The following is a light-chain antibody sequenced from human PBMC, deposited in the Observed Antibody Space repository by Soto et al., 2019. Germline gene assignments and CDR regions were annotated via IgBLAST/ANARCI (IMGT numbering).Light chain of an antibody. CDR1: QSVSSNY. CDR3: QHYGRSAYT. Sequence: EIVLTQSPGTLSLSLGERATLSCRASQSVSSNYLDWYQQKPGQATRLLIYGASSRATGIPDRFSGSGSGTDFTLTISRLEPEDFAVYYCQHYGRSAYTFGQGTTLEIK. V-gene: IGKV3-20*01. CDR2: GAS. J-gene: IGKJ2*01.